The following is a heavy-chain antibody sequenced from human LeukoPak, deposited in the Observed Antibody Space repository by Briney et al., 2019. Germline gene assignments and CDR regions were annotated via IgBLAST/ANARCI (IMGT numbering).Heavy chain of an antibody. J-gene: IGHJ4*02. CDR1: GFTFSSYG. Sequence: GGSLRLSCAASGFTFSSYGMHWVRQAPGKGLEWVAVIWYDGSNKYYADSVKGRFTISRDNSKNTLYLQMNSLRAEDTAVYYCARGKVVAALYFDYWGQGTLVTVSS. V-gene: IGHV3-33*01. CDR2: IWYDGSNK. CDR3: ARGKVVAALYFDY. D-gene: IGHD2-15*01.